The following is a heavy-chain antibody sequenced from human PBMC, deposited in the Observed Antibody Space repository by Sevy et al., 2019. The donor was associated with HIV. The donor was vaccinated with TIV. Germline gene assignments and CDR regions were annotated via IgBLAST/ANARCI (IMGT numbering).Heavy chain of an antibody. J-gene: IGHJ5*02. CDR3: AGLPGIAAAGTGWFDP. CDR2: IYYSGST. D-gene: IGHD6-13*01. CDR1: GGSISSYY. Sequence: SETLSLTCTVSGGSISSYYWSWIRQPPGKGLEWIGYIYYSGSTNYNPSLKSRVTISVDTSKNQFSLKLSSVTAADTAVYYCAGLPGIAAAGTGWFDPWGQGTLVTVSS. V-gene: IGHV4-59*08.